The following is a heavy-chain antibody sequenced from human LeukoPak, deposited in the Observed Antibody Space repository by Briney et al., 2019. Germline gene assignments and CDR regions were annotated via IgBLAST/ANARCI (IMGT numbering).Heavy chain of an antibody. CDR1: GYTFTSYA. Sequence: ASVKVSCKASGYTFTSYAMHWVRQAPGQRLEWMGWINAGNGNTKYSQKFQGRVTITRDTSASTAYMELSSLRSEDTAVYYCARDRYYYGSGSYYGMDVWGQGTTVTVSS. CDR2: INAGNGNT. D-gene: IGHD3-10*01. V-gene: IGHV1-3*01. CDR3: ARDRYYYGSGSYYGMDV. J-gene: IGHJ6*02.